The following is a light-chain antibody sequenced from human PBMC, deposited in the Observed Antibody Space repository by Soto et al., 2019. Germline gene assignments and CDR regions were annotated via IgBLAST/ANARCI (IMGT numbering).Light chain of an antibody. Sequence: QAVVTQEPSLTVSPGGTVTLTCGSSTGTVTSGHFPYWFQQKPGQAPRALIYDVTKKHSWTPARFSGSLLGDKAALTLSGVQPEDEAEYYCLLTYSDAVVFGGGTKLTAL. J-gene: IGLJ2*01. CDR2: DVT. V-gene: IGLV7-46*01. CDR3: LLTYSDAVV. CDR1: TGTVTSGHF.